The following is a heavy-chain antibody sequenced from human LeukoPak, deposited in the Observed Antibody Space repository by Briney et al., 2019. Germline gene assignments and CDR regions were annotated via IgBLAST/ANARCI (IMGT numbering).Heavy chain of an antibody. CDR1: GFTFSSYA. Sequence: GGSLRLSCAASGFTFSSYAMHWVRQAPGKGLEWVAVISYDGSNKYYADSVKGRFTISRDNSKNTLYLQMNSLRAEDTAVYYCARDQLHIAARGWGFPYYYYGMDVWGQGTTVTVSS. V-gene: IGHV3-30-3*01. CDR2: ISYDGSNK. J-gene: IGHJ6*02. D-gene: IGHD6-6*01. CDR3: ARDQLHIAARGWGFPYYYYGMDV.